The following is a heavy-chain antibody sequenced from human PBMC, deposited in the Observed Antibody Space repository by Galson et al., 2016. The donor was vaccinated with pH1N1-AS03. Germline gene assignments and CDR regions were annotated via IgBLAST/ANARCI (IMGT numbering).Heavy chain of an antibody. CDR2: IYYSGST. CDR1: GGSISSYY. CDR3: ARPLREGRGVFEI. V-gene: IGHV4-59*08. Sequence: SETLSLTCNVSGGSISSYYWSWIRQPPGKRLEWIGYIYYSGSTKYNPSLKSRVTISVDTSKNQFSLKLTSVTAADTAVYYCARPLREGRGVFEIWGQGIAVTVSS. J-gene: IGHJ3*02. D-gene: IGHD3-10*01.